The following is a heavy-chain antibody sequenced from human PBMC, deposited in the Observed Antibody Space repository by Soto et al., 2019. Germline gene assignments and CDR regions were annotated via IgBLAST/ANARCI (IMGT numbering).Heavy chain of an antibody. V-gene: IGHV3-30*18. Sequence: VQLLESGGGLIQPGGSLRLSCAASGFTFSYGIHWLRQAPGKGLEWVAYISCDSSNKFYGDSVKGRFTISRDNSKNTQFLQMNSLRAEDTAVYYCAKLVIGYCSGNTCDDYWGQGTLVAVSS. CDR2: ISCDSSNK. CDR3: AKLVIGYCSGNTCDDY. J-gene: IGHJ4*02. CDR1: GFTFSYG. D-gene: IGHD2-15*01.